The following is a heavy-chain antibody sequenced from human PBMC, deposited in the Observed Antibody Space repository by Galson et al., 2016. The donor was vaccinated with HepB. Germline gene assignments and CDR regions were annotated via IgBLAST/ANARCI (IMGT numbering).Heavy chain of an antibody. V-gene: IGHV3-7*03. Sequence: SLRLSCAASGFGLGGLWMNWVRQAPGKGLKWVAIIKGDGSEKYYVDSVKGRFTISRDNVENSLSLEMSRLRVEDTAVYYCARGAGFLIDYWGQGTPVTVSS. CDR3: ARGAGFLIDY. CDR2: IKGDGSEK. CDR1: GFGLGGLW. J-gene: IGHJ4*02. D-gene: IGHD3-3*01.